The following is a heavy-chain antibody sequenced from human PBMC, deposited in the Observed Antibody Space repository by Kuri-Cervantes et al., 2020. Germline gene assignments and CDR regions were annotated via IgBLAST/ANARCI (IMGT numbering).Heavy chain of an antibody. CDR1: GFTFSSYA. J-gene: IGHJ6*02. CDR3: ARTCMVRGVLYPAMDV. V-gene: IGHV3-30-3*01. CDR2: ISYDGSNK. D-gene: IGHD3-10*01. Sequence: GGSLGLSGAASGFTFSSYAMNWVRQAPGKGLEWVAVISYDGSNKYYADSVKGRFTISRDNSKNTLYLQMNSLRAEDTAVYYCARTCMVRGVLYPAMDVWGQGTTVTVSS.